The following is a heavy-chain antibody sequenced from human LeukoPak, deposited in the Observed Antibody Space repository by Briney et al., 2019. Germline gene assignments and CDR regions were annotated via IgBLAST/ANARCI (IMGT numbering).Heavy chain of an antibody. CDR3: AKDLDSTDLYDNAD. CDR1: GFTFSRCA. D-gene: IGHD2/OR15-2a*01. V-gene: IGHV3-23*01. J-gene: IGHJ1*01. CDR2: IGTNEERT. Sequence: GGSLRLSCVASGFTFSRCAMNWVRQTPGKGLEWVSLIGTNEERTHYADSVKGRFTISRDNSKNTLFLQMNSLRAEDTAVYYCAKDLDSTDLYDNADWGQGTLVTVSS.